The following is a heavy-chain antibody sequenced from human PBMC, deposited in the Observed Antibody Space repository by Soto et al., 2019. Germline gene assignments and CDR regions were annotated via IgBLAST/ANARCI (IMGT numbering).Heavy chain of an antibody. CDR3: ARDRGLELFTDAFDI. J-gene: IGHJ3*02. D-gene: IGHD1-7*01. Sequence: ASVKVSCKASGYTFTGYYMHWVRQAPGQGLEWMGWINPNSGGTNYAQKFQGRVTMTRDTSISTAYMELSRLRSDDTAVYYCARDRGLELFTDAFDIWGQGTMVTVSS. CDR2: INPNSGGT. CDR1: GYTFTGYY. V-gene: IGHV1-2*02.